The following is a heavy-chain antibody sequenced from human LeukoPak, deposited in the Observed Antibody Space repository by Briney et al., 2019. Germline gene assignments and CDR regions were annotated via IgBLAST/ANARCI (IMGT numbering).Heavy chain of an antibody. CDR3: VTSSEWELFIY. CDR2: INPNSGGT. J-gene: IGHJ4*02. V-gene: IGHV1-2*02. Sequence: ASVKVSCKASGYTFTDYYMHWVRQAPGQGLEWMGWINPNSGGTNCAQKFQGRVTMTRDTSISTAYMDLSGLRSDDTAVYYCVTSSEWELFIYWGQGTLVTVSS. D-gene: IGHD1-7*01. CDR1: GYTFTDYY.